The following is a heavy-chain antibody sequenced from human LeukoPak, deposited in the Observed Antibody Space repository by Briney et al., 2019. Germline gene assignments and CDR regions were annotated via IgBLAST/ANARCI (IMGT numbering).Heavy chain of an antibody. Sequence: SETLSLTCTVSGGSISSYYWSWIRQPPGKGLEWIGYIYYSGSTNYSPSLKSRVTISVDTSKNQFSLKLSSVTAADTAVYYCARVMALWSDAFDIWGQGTMVTVSS. CDR3: ARVMALWSDAFDI. CDR2: IYYSGST. V-gene: IGHV4-59*01. D-gene: IGHD2-21*01. CDR1: GGSISSYY. J-gene: IGHJ3*02.